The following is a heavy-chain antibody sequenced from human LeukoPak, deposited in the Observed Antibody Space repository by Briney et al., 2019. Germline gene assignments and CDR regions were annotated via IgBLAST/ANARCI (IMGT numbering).Heavy chain of an antibody. Sequence: GGSLRLSCAATGFSFTTYWMSWVRQAPGKGLEWVANIKEDGSDKYYVDSVKGRFSISRDNAKNSLYLQMSSLRAEDTAVYYCAKDPGDKAVDRWFDPWGQGTLVTVSS. J-gene: IGHJ5*02. CDR3: AKDPGDKAVDRWFDP. CDR2: IKEDGSDK. V-gene: IGHV3-7*03. CDR1: GFSFTTYW. D-gene: IGHD6-19*01.